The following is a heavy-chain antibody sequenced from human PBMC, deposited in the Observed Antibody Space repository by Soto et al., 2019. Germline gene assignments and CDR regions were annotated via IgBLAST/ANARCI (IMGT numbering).Heavy chain of an antibody. CDR2: IYDSGIT. CDR1: GGSITSTNHY. CDR3: AREVSGTGAFDY. V-gene: IGHV4-31*02. Sequence: QVQLEQSGPGLVKPSQTLTLTCNISGGSITSTNHYWSWIRQSPREGLEWIGYIYDSGITHYNSLFKGRVTILGDTYQSQFSLIMHSLTVADSAVYYCAREVSGTGAFDYWGRGTLVTVSS. D-gene: IGHD2-8*02. J-gene: IGHJ4*02.